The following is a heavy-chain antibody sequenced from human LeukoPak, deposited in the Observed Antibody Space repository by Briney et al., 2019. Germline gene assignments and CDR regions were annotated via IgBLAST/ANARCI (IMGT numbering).Heavy chain of an antibody. CDR2: IYYSGST. CDR3: ARRVATTWNFDY. V-gene: IGHV4-59*12. CDR1: GGSISSYY. Sequence: SETLTLTCTVSGGSISSYYWSWIRQPPGKGLEWVGSIYYSGSTYHNPSLKSRVTISVDTSKNQFSLKLSSVTAADTAVYYCARRVATTWNFDYWGQGTLVTVSS. J-gene: IGHJ4*02. D-gene: IGHD5-12*01.